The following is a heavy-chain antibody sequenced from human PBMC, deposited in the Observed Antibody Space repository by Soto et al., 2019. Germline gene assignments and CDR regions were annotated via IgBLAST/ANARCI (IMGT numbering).Heavy chain of an antibody. Sequence: GESLKISCKSSGYSFTDYWIGWVRQMPGKGLEWMGIIYPGDSDARYSPSFQGQVTISVDTSINTAFLRWNSLTASDTAMYYCARQADYNILTGYFYYFAYWGQGSLLTVSS. CDR3: ARQADYNILTGYFYYFAY. CDR1: GYSFTDYW. CDR2: IYPGDSDA. D-gene: IGHD3-9*01. V-gene: IGHV5-51*01. J-gene: IGHJ4*02.